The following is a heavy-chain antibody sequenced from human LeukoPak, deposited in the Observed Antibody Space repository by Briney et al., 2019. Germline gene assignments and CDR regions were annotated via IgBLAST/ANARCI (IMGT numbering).Heavy chain of an antibody. CDR3: VRDLHWGGFDV. D-gene: IGHD7-27*01. CDR2: ISPSGDIT. V-gene: IGHV3-23*01. Sequence: GGTLRLSCAASGFTFSTYGMNWARQAPGKVLEWVSGISPSGDITYYADSVMGRFSISRDNPKSTVSLQMSSLRAEDTALYYCVRDLHWGGFDVWGQGTMVTVSS. J-gene: IGHJ3*01. CDR1: GFTFSTYG.